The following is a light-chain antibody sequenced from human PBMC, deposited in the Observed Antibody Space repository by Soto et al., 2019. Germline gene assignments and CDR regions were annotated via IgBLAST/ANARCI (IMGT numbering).Light chain of an antibody. Sequence: QSVLTQPASVSGSPGQSITISCTGTSGDIGGFNYVSRYQQHPGKAPKLMIYEVSYRPSGVSNRFSGSKSGNTASLTISGLQAEDEADYYCSSYTTSSTLGVFGTGTKLTVL. CDR2: EVS. CDR1: SGDIGGFNY. J-gene: IGLJ1*01. V-gene: IGLV2-14*01. CDR3: SSYTTSSTLGV.